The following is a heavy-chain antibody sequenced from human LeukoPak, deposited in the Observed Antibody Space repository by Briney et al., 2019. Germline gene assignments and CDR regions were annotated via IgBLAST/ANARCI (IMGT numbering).Heavy chain of an antibody. D-gene: IGHD3-3*01. CDR2: IYYSGST. Sequence: SETLSLTCTVSGGSISSYYWSWIRQPPGKGLEWIGYIYYSGSTNYNPSLKSRVTISVDTSKNQFSLKLSSVTAADTAVYYCARAGYDFWSGYSNWFDHWGQGTLVTVSS. CDR1: GGSISSYY. V-gene: IGHV4-59*12. CDR3: ARAGYDFWSGYSNWFDH. J-gene: IGHJ5*02.